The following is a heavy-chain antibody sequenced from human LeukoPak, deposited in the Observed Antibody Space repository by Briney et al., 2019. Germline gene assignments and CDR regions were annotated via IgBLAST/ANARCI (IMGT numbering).Heavy chain of an antibody. Sequence: PGGSLRLSCATSGFTFSSYSMHWVPQAPGKGREWVANINQDGSEKNYVDSVKGRFTISRDNAKNSLYLQMNSLRAEDTAVYYCASGYTSGAWGQGTLVTVSS. D-gene: IGHD6-19*01. V-gene: IGHV3-7*03. J-gene: IGHJ3*01. CDR1: GFTFSSYS. CDR3: ASGYTSGA. CDR2: INQDGSEK.